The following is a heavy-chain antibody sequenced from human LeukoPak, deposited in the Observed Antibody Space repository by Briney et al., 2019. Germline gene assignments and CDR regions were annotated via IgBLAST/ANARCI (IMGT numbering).Heavy chain of an antibody. CDR2: IYHSGST. Sequence: SETLSLTCTVSGYSISSGDYWGWIRQPAGKELEWIGSIYHSGSTYYNPSLESRISISVDTSKNQFSLKLSSVTAADTAVYYCARDGGGRIAVAGLWYNWGQGTLVTVSS. CDR1: GYSISSGDY. J-gene: IGHJ4*02. V-gene: IGHV4-38-2*02. CDR3: ARDGGGRIAVAGLWYN. D-gene: IGHD6-19*01.